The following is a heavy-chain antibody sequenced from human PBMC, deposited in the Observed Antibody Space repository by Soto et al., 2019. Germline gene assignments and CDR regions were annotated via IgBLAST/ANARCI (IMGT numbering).Heavy chain of an antibody. CDR2: INPNSGGT. Sequence: ASVKLCCKACGYSFTGYYMRWVRQAPGQGLEWMGWINPNSGGTNYAQKFQGWVTMTRDTSISTAYMELSRLRSDDTAVYYCARGGPDYVNAFDIWGQGTMVTVSS. CDR1: GYSFTGYY. J-gene: IGHJ3*02. CDR3: ARGGPDYVNAFDI. D-gene: IGHD4-17*01. V-gene: IGHV1-2*04.